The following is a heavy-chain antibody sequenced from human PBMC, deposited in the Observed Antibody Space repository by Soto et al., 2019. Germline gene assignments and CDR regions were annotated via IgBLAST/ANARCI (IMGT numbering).Heavy chain of an antibody. Sequence: PGESLKISCKGSGYSFTSYWIGWVRQMPGKGLEWMGIIYPDDSDTRYSPSFQGQVTISADRSINTAYLQWSSLKASDTAMYYCARPLDTSGRYDSWGQGTLVTVSS. CDR1: GYSFTSYW. CDR2: IYPDDSDT. J-gene: IGHJ5*01. D-gene: IGHD6-19*01. V-gene: IGHV5-51*01. CDR3: ARPLDTSGRYDS.